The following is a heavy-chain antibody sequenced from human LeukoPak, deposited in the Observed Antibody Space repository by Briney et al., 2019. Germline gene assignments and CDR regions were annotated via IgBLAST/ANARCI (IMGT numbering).Heavy chain of an antibody. D-gene: IGHD3-3*01. CDR1: GGSISSYY. CDR3: ARGRITIFGVDDY. Sequence: SETLSLTCTISGGSISSYYWSWIRQPPGKGLEWIGYIYYSGSTNYNPSLKSRVTISVDTSKNQFSLKLSSVTAADTAVYYCARGRITIFGVDDYWGQGTLVTASS. V-gene: IGHV4-59*12. CDR2: IYYSGST. J-gene: IGHJ4*02.